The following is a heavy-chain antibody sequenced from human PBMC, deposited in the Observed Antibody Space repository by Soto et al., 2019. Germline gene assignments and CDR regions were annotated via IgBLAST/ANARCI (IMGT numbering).Heavy chain of an antibody. J-gene: IGHJ6*02. D-gene: IGHD5-18*01. CDR3: ARLRIVDTDMVVGVGIPFGMDV. Sequence: QVQLVQSGAEVKKPGSSVKVSCKASGGTFSSYTISWVRQAPGQGLEWMGRIIPILGIANYAQKFQGRVTMTADKSPSXXDXEXXSLRSEDTAVYYCARLRIVDTDMVVGVGIPFGMDVWGQGTTVTVSS. V-gene: IGHV1-69*02. CDR1: GGTFSSYT. CDR2: IIPILGIA.